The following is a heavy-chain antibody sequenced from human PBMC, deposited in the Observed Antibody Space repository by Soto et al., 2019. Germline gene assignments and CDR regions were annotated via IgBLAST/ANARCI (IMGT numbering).Heavy chain of an antibody. J-gene: IGHJ5*02. CDR3: ARVRHHDILTGRLKNWFDP. Sequence: QVQLVQSGAEVKKPGASVKVSCKTSGYTFTSYGISWVRQAPGQGLEWMGWISAYNVNTDFAQKFRGRFTMTTDTSTSTAYMELRSLRSDDTAVYYCARVRHHDILTGRLKNWFDPWGQGTLVTVSS. D-gene: IGHD3-9*01. CDR2: ISAYNVNT. V-gene: IGHV1-18*04. CDR1: GYTFTSYG.